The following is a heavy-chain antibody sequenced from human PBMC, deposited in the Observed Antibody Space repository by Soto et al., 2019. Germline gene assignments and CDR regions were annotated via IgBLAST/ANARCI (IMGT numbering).Heavy chain of an antibody. CDR2: IYYTGNT. CDR1: GGSISSGGTGSY. CDR3: ASGHDAYKVRY. D-gene: IGHD1-1*01. V-gene: IGHV4-31*03. J-gene: IGHJ4*02. Sequence: QMQRQESGPGLVKPSQSLSLTCTVSGGSISSGGTGSYWTWIRQLPGKGLEWIGYIYYTGNTYYNPSLKSRPTISIDTSENQFSLKLTSVTAADTAVYFCASGHDAYKVRYWGQGTLVTVSS.